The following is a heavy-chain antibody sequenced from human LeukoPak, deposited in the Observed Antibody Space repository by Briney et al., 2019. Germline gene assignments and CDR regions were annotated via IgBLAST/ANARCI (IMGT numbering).Heavy chain of an antibody. J-gene: IGHJ4*02. V-gene: IGHV3-21*01. CDR2: ISSSSSYI. CDR3: ARDDLGYYEGIPDAIDY. D-gene: IGHD3-22*01. CDR1: GFTFSSYS. Sequence: PGGSLRLSCAASGFTFSSYSMNWVRQAPGKGLKWVSSISSSSSYIYYADSVKGRFTISRDSAKNSLYLQMNSLRAEDTAVYYCARDDLGYYEGIPDAIDYWGQGTLVTVSS.